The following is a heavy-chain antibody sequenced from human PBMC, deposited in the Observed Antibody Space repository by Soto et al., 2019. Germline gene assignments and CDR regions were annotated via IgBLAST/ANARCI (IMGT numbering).Heavy chain of an antibody. D-gene: IGHD5-18*01. Sequence: QVQLVQSGAEVKKPGSSVKVSCKASGGTFSSYAISWVRQAPGQGLEWMGGIIPIFGTANYAQKFQGRVTITADESTSTAYMEMSGLSAEETAVYYFAGTSVDTAMAIRDYNGMDVWGQGTTVTVSS. CDR1: GGTFSSYA. J-gene: IGHJ6*02. CDR2: IIPIFGTA. CDR3: AGTSVDTAMAIRDYNGMDV. V-gene: IGHV1-69*12.